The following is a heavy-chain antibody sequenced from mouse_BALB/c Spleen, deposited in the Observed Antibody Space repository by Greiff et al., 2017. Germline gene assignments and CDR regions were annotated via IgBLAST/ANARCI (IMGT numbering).Heavy chain of an antibody. CDR3: ARGNYRYAYAMDY. V-gene: IGHV1-7*01. CDR2: INPSTGYT. Sequence: VQLKQSGAELAKPGASVKMSCKASGYTFTSYWMHWVKQRPGQGLEWIGYINPSTGYTEYNQKFKDKATLTADKSSSTAYMQLSSLTSEDSAVYYCARGNYRYAYAMDYWGQGTSVTVSS. J-gene: IGHJ4*01. D-gene: IGHD2-14*01. CDR1: GYTFTSYW.